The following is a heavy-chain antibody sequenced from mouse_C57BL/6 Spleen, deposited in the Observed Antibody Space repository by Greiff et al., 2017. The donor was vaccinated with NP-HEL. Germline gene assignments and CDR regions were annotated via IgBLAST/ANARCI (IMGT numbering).Heavy chain of an antibody. CDR2: IYPGSGNT. V-gene: IGHV1-76*01. Sequence: VQGVESGAELVRPGASVKLSCKASGYTFTDYYINWVKQRPGQGLEWIARIYPGSGNTYYNEKFKGKATLTAEKSSSTAYMQLSSLTSEDSAVYFCARGDYGNYGAYWGQGTLVTVSA. D-gene: IGHD2-1*01. CDR3: ARGDYGNYGAY. CDR1: GYTFTDYY. J-gene: IGHJ3*01.